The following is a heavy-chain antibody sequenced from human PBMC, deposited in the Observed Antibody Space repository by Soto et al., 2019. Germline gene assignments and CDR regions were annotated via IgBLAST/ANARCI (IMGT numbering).Heavy chain of an antibody. V-gene: IGHV3-64D*06. D-gene: IGHD3-3*01. Sequence: GGSLRLSCSASGFTFSSYAMHWVRQAPGKGLEYVSAISSNGGSTYYADSVKGRFTISRDNSKNTLYLQMSSLRAEDTAVYYCVKGLNRLRDFWRGYYFDYFDYWGQGTLVTVSS. CDR2: ISSNGGST. CDR3: VKGLNRLRDFWRGYYFDYFDY. CDR1: GFTFSSYA. J-gene: IGHJ4*02.